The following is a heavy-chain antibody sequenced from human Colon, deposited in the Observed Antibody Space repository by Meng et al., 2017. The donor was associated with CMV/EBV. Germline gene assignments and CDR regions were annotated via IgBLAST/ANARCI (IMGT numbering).Heavy chain of an antibody. V-gene: IGHV1-2*02. CDR1: GYSFTGYY. D-gene: IGHD3-16*01. CDR2: MDPTTGRT. CDR3: ASHSSYVWGSHH. Sequence: VRLVQSGAEVRMPGASVKVSCKASGYSFTGYYIHWVRQAPGQGLEWMGWMDPTTGRTDYAQKFQGTVTMTRDTSISTAYLELSRLTSDDTAVYYCASHSSYVWGSHHWGQGTLVTVSS. J-gene: IGHJ1*01.